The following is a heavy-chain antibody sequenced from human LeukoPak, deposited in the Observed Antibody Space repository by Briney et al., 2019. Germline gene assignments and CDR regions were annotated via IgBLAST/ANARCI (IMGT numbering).Heavy chain of an antibody. CDR1: GYTFTGYY. Sequence: ASVKVSCKASGYTFTGYYMHWVRQAPGQGLEWMGWINPNSGGTNYAQKFQGRVTMTRDTSISTAYMELSRLRYDDTAVYYCARFFHAGTTGNVGFDYWGQGTLVTVSS. V-gene: IGHV1-2*02. CDR3: ARFFHAGTTGNVGFDY. CDR2: INPNSGGT. D-gene: IGHD1-1*01. J-gene: IGHJ4*02.